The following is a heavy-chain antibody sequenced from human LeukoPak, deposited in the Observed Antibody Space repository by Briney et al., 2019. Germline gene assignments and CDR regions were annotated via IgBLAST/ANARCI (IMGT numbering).Heavy chain of an antibody. Sequence: GGSLRLSCAASGFTVSSNYMSWVRQAPGKGLEWVSAIYSGGSTYYADSVKGRFTISRHNSKNTLYLQMNSLRAEDTAVYYCAREELGYCSGGSCYTDGMDVWGQGTTVTVSS. CDR1: GFTVSSNY. V-gene: IGHV3-53*04. J-gene: IGHJ6*02. D-gene: IGHD2-15*01. CDR2: IYSGGST. CDR3: AREELGYCSGGSCYTDGMDV.